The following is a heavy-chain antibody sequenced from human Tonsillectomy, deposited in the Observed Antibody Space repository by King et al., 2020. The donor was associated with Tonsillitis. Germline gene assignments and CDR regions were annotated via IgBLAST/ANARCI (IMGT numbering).Heavy chain of an antibody. CDR2: INHSGST. J-gene: IGHJ6*03. CDR3: ASCKKNGNDDHYYMDV. V-gene: IGHV4-34*01. CDR1: GGSFSGYN. Sequence: VQLQQWGAGLLKPSEPLSLTCAVYGGSFSGYNWSWIRQPLGKGLEWIGEINHSGSTNYNPSLKSRVTISVATSKNQFSLKVSSVTAADTAIYYCASCKKNGNDDHYYMDVWGKGTTVTVSS. D-gene: IGHD1-1*01.